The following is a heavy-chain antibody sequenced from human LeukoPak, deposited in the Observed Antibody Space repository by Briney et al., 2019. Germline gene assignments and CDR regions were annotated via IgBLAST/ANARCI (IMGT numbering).Heavy chain of an antibody. CDR1: GGSFSGYY. J-gene: IGHJ5*02. V-gene: IGHV4-34*01. CDR3: ARSRLQLLWPRSNWFDP. CDR2: INHSGST. Sequence: SSETLSLTCAVYGGSFSGYYWSWIRQPPGKGLEWIGEINHSGSTNYNPSLKSRVTISADTSKNQFSLKLSSVTAADTAVYYCARSRLQLLWPRSNWFDPWGQGTLVTVSS. D-gene: IGHD3-10*01.